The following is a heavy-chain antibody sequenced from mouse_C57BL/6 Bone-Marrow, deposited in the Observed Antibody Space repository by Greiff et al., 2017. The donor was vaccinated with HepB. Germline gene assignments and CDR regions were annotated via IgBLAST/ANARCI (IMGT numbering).Heavy chain of an antibody. CDR2: IYPGGGYT. CDR3: ARDSSGYSYYFDY. V-gene: IGHV1-63*01. J-gene: IGHJ2*01. D-gene: IGHD3-2*02. CDR1: GYTFTNYW. Sequence: QVQLKESGAELVRPGTSVKMSCKASGYTFTNYWIGWAKQRPGHGLEWIGDIYPGGGYTNYNEKFKGKATLTADKSSSTTYMQCSSLTSEDSAIYYCARDSSGYSYYFDYWGQGTTLTVSS.